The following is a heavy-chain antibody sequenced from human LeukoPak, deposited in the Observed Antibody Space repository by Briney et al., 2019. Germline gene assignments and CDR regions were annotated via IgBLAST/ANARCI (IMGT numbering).Heavy chain of an antibody. D-gene: IGHD2-2*01. CDR2: IRYDGSNK. CDR3: ASLDIVVVPAASGTDWFDP. J-gene: IGHJ5*02. Sequence: GGPLRLSCAASGFTFSSYGMHWVRQAPGKGLEWVAFIRYDGSNKYYADSVKGRFTISRDNSKNTLYLQMNSLRAEDTAVYYCASLDIVVVPAASGTDWFDPWGQGTLVTVSS. V-gene: IGHV3-30*02. CDR1: GFTFSSYG.